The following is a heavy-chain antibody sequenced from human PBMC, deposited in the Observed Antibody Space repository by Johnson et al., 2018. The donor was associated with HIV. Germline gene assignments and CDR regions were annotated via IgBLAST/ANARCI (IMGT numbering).Heavy chain of an antibody. D-gene: IGHD2-15*01. Sequence: VQLVESGGGLVQPGRSLRLSCAASGFTFDDYAMHWVRQAPGKGLEWVSGISWNGGSTGYADSVKGRFTISRDNAKNSLYLQMNSLRAEDTALYYCAGGRIGAFDIWGQGTMVTVSS. CDR1: GFTFDDYA. J-gene: IGHJ3*02. CDR2: ISWNGGST. V-gene: IGHV3-9*01. CDR3: AGGRIGAFDI.